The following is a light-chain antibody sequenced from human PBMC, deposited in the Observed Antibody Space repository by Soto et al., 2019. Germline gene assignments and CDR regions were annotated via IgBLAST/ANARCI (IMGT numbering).Light chain of an antibody. Sequence: VMTQAPATLSVSPGERATLSCRASQTINNNVAWYQLKDGQVPRLVIYGAYTRATDIPARFSGSGSGTDFTLTIRSLQSEDFAEYHCKQYNNWPQTFGQGTKVDIK. CDR3: KQYNNWPQT. J-gene: IGKJ1*01. CDR2: GAY. CDR1: QTINNN. V-gene: IGKV3-15*01.